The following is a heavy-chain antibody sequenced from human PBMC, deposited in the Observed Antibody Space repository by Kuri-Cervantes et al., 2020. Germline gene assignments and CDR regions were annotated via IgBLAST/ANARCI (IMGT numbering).Heavy chain of an antibody. CDR1: GFTFSSYA. CDR3: ARTTYYYESSNYGRAFDI. D-gene: IGHD3-22*01. Sequence: LRLSCAASGFTFSSYAMSWIRQPPGEGLEWVGYIYYSGNTYYSPSLKSRVTISVDTSKNQFSLKLSSVTAADTAVYYCARTTYYYESSNYGRAFDIWGQGTMVTVSS. J-gene: IGHJ3*02. V-gene: IGHV4-30-4*08. CDR2: IYYSGNT.